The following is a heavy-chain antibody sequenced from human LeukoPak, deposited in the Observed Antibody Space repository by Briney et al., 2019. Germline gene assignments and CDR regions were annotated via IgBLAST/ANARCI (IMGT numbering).Heavy chain of an antibody. CDR3: ARDRVGSSSRAPQLIDY. Sequence: ASVKVSCKASRYTFTGYYMHWVRQAPGQGLEWMGWINPNSGGTNYAQKFQGRVTMTRDTSISTAYMELSRLRSDDTAVYYCARDRVGSSSRAPQLIDYWGQGTLVTVSS. V-gene: IGHV1-2*02. D-gene: IGHD6-13*01. CDR1: RYTFTGYY. CDR2: INPNSGGT. J-gene: IGHJ4*02.